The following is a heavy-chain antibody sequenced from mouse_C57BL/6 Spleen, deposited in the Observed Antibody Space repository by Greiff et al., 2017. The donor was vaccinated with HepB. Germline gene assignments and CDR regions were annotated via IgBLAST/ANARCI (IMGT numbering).Heavy chain of an antibody. CDR3: ARYGLTLSDV. CDR1: GYTFTDYY. V-gene: IGHV1-26*01. CDR2: INPNNGGT. J-gene: IGHJ1*03. D-gene: IGHD3-1*01. Sequence: EVQLQQSGPELVKPGASVKISCKASGYTFTDYYMNWVKQSHGKSLEWIGDINPNNGGTSYNQKFKGKATLTVDKSSSTAYMELRSLTSEDSAVYYCARYGLTLSDVWGTGTTVTVSS.